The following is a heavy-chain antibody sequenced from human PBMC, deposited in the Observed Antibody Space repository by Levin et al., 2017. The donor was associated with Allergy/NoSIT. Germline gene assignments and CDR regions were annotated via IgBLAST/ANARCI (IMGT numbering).Heavy chain of an antibody. CDR3: ARSGGGSYYFGDY. CDR1: GFTFSSYW. D-gene: IGHD1-26*01. V-gene: IGHV3-7*01. J-gene: IGHJ4*02. CDR2: IKQDGSEK. Sequence: GGSLRLSCAASGFTFSSYWMSWVRQAPGKGLEWVANIKQDGSEKYYVDSVKGRFTISRDNAKNSLYLQMNSLRAEDTAVYYCARSGGGSYYFGDYWGQGTLVTVSS.